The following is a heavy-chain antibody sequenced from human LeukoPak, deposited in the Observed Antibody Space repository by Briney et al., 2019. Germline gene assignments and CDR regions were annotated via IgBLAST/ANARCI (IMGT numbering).Heavy chain of an antibody. D-gene: IGHD3-9*01. CDR3: ARDRVDDILTGYFPSGDY. CDR2: ISWNSGSI. V-gene: IGHV3-9*01. J-gene: IGHJ4*02. CDR1: GFTFDDYA. Sequence: GGSLRLSCAASGFTFDDYAMHWVRQAPGKGLEWVSGISWNSGSIGYADSVKGRFTTSRDNAKNSLYLQMNSLRAEDTAVYYCARDRVDDILTGYFPSGDYWGQGTLVTVSS.